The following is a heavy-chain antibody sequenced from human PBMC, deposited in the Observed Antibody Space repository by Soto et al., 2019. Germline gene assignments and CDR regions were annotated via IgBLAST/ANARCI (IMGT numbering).Heavy chain of an antibody. CDR3: AKDQARRPGYCSTTSCYTGY. D-gene: IGHD2-2*02. J-gene: IGHJ4*03. CDR2: ISGSGGST. V-gene: IGHV3-23*01. CDR1: GFTFSSYA. Sequence: PGWSLRLSCAASGFTFSSYAMSWVRQAPGKGLEWVSSISGSGGSTYYADSVKGRFTISRDNSKNTLYLQMNSLRAEDTAVYYCAKDQARRPGYCSTTSCYTGYWGKGTLVTVSS.